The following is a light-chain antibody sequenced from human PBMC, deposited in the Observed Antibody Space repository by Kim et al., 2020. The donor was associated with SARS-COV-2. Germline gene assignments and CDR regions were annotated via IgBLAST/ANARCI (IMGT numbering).Light chain of an antibody. V-gene: IGLV3-21*04. CDR1: SIGSES. J-gene: IGLJ2*01. CDR2: YDS. Sequence: PRRPATTTCGENSIGSESVHCYQQMPGQAPVLVISYDSDRPSGIPERFSGSNSGNTATLTISRVEAGDEDDYYCQVWDSSSDHRVVFGGGTQLTVL. CDR3: QVWDSSSDHRVV.